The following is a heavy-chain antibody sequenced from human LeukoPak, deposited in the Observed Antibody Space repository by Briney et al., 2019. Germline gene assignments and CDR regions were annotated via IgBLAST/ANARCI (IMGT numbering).Heavy chain of an antibody. CDR3: ARQTGRVFYGMDV. D-gene: IGHD3-10*01. CDR2: VYYSGST. J-gene: IGHJ6*02. V-gene: IGHV4-59*08. Sequence: PSETLSLTCTVSGGSISSYYWSWIRQPPGKGLEWIGYVYYSGSTDYNPSLKSRVTISVDTSKNQFSLKLSSVTAADTAVYYCARQTGRVFYGMDVWGQGTTVTVSS. CDR1: GGSISSYY.